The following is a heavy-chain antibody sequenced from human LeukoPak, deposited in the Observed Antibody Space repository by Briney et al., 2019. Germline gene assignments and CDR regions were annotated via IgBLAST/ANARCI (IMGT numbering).Heavy chain of an antibody. CDR3: AKDKRSSGPYYFDY. D-gene: IGHD6-19*01. V-gene: IGHV3-7*01. CDR1: GFMFSSYW. CDR2: IEEDGSEK. Sequence: PGGSLRLSCAGSGFMFSSYWMSWVRQAPGKGLEWVANIEEDGSEKYYVDSVKGRFTISRDNSKNTLYLQMNSLRAEDTAVYYCAKDKRSSGPYYFDYWGQGTLVTVSS. J-gene: IGHJ4*02.